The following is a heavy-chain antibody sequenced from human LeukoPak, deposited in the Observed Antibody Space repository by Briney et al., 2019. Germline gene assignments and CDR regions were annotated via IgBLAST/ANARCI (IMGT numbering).Heavy chain of an antibody. CDR1: GDSISSSY. D-gene: IGHD3-22*01. Sequence: SETLSLTCTVSGDSISSSYWSWIRQPPGKGLEWTGYIHYTGSTNNNTSLRSRVTISVDTSKNQFSLKLTSATAADTAVYYCARISYYDSIENWFDPWGQGTLVTVSS. J-gene: IGHJ5*02. CDR3: ARISYYDSIENWFDP. CDR2: IHYTGST. V-gene: IGHV4-59*08.